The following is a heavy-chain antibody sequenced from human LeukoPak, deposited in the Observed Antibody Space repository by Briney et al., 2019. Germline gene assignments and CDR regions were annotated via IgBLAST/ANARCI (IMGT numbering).Heavy chain of an antibody. D-gene: IGHD1-26*01. CDR3: ARDRLMGASRVFLVQ. J-gene: IGHJ4*02. CDR1: GFAFNTYA. V-gene: IGHV3-21*06. Sequence: TGGSLRLSCAASGFAFNTYAMTWVRQAPGRGLEWVSSVSSGSTYIYYADSVRGRFTISRDNAKNSLYLQLNSLRAEDTAVYYCARDRLMGASRVFLVQWGQGTLVAVSS. CDR2: VSSGSTYI.